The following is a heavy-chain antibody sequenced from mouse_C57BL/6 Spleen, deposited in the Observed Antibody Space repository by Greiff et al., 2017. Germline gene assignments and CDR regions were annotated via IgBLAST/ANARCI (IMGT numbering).Heavy chain of an antibody. D-gene: IGHD1-1*01. Sequence: QVQLKQSGAELVRPGASVTLSCKASGYTFTDYEMHWVKQTPVHGLEWIGAIDPETGGTAYNQKFKGKAILTADKSSSTAYMELRSLTSEDSAVYYCTEEYYGSSLWYFDVWGTGTTVTVSS. CDR2: IDPETGGT. V-gene: IGHV1-15*01. J-gene: IGHJ1*03. CDR1: GYTFTDYE. CDR3: TEEYYGSSLWYFDV.